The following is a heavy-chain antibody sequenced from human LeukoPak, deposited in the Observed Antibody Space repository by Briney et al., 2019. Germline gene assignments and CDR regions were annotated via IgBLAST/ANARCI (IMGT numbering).Heavy chain of an antibody. CDR1: GLSLSTSGVG. Sequence: SGPTLVQPTQTLTLTCTLSGLSLSTSGVGVGWIRQPPGKALEWLALIYWNDEKRYSPSLKSRLTITKDTSKIQVVLAMTNMDTVDTATYYCAHTQYYFDSGGVDDGFDIWGQGTLVTVSS. V-gene: IGHV2-5*01. CDR3: AHTQYYFDSGGVDDGFDI. D-gene: IGHD3-22*01. J-gene: IGHJ3*02. CDR2: IYWNDEK.